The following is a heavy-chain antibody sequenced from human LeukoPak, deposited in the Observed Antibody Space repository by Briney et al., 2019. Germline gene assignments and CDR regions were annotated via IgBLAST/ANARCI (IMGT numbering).Heavy chain of an antibody. Sequence: SETLSLTCTVSGGSLSGYYWTWIRQFPGKGLEWIAYIYYSGSTNYNPSLKSRVTISVDTSKNQFSLRLSSVTAADTAVYYCARLRGNYFPDYWGQGTLVTVSS. D-gene: IGHD4-11*01. J-gene: IGHJ4*02. CDR1: GGSLSGYY. V-gene: IGHV4-59*01. CDR3: ARLRGNYFPDY. CDR2: IYYSGST.